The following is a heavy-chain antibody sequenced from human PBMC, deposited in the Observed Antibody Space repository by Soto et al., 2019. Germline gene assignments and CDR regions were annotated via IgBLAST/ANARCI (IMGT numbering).Heavy chain of an antibody. D-gene: IGHD2-15*01. CDR3: VRSGTSSGRFSDS. V-gene: IGHV5-51*01. Sequence: PGESLKISCKGSGYTFTSYWICWVRQMPGQGLEWMGVIYPSDSDIRYSPSFQGKVTTSADKSFTTASLQWSSLKAADTAMYYCVRSGTSSGRFSDSWGQGTLVTVSS. CDR1: GYTFTSYW. J-gene: IGHJ4*02. CDR2: IYPSDSDI.